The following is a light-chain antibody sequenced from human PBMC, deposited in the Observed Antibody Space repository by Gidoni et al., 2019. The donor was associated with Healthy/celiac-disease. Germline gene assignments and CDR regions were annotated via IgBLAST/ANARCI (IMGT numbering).Light chain of an antibody. CDR2: GAS. V-gene: IGKV3-15*01. J-gene: IGKJ4*01. Sequence: EIVMTRSPATLSVSPGERATLSCRASQSVSSNLAWYQQKPGQAPRLLIYGASTRATGIPARFSGRGSGTEFTLTISSLQSEDFAVYYCQQYNNSLTFGGGTKVEIK. CDR3: QQYNNSLT. CDR1: QSVSSN.